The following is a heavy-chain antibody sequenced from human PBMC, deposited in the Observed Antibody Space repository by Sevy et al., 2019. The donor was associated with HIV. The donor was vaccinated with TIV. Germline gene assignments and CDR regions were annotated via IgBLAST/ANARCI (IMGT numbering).Heavy chain of an antibody. Sequence: APVKVSCKVSGYTLTKLSMHWVRQAPGKRLEWMGSFDPEDGERMYAQKFQGRVTLTEDTSADTAYMELSSLRSEDTAVYYCAATKDYYDNSGSPFDYWGQGTLVTVSS. V-gene: IGHV1-24*01. CDR2: FDPEDGER. CDR3: AATKDYYDNSGSPFDY. J-gene: IGHJ4*02. D-gene: IGHD3-22*01. CDR1: GYTLTKLS.